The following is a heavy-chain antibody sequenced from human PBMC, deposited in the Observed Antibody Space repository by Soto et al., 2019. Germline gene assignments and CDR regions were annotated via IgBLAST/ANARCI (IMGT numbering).Heavy chain of an antibody. V-gene: IGHV4-34*01. CDR3: ARGPNIVATIIRFDY. CDR1: GGSFSGYY. D-gene: IGHD5-12*01. CDR2: INHSGST. Sequence: SETLSLTCAVYGGSFSGYYWSWIRQPPGKGLEWIGEINHSGSTNYNPSLKSRVTISVDTSKNQFSLKLSSVTAADTAVYYCARGPNIVATIIRFDYWGQGTLVTVSS. J-gene: IGHJ4*02.